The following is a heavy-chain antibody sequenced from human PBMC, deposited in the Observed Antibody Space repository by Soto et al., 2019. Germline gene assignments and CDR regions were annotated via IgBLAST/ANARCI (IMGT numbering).Heavy chain of an antibody. CDR1: GYSVTSYW. J-gene: IGHJ3*02. V-gene: IGHV5-51*01. D-gene: IGHD2-15*01. CDR2: IYPGDSDT. CDR3: ARQTPHPYCSGGSCYRNGAFDI. Sequence: GASVKISCKGSGYSVTSYWSGWVRQMPGKGLEWMGFIYPGDSDTRYSPSFQGQVTISADKSISTAYLQWSSLKASDTAMYYCARQTPHPYCSGGSCYRNGAFDIWGQGTMVTVSS.